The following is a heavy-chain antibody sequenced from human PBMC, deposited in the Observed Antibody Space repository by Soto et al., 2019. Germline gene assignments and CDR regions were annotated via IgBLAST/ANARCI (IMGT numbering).Heavy chain of an antibody. CDR2: IIPLFGTT. CDR1: GGYFNNRQTLNSYP. V-gene: IGHV1-69*06. Sequence: QVQVVQSGAEVKRPGSSVNVSCKASGGYFNNRQTLNSYPISWVRQAPGQGLEWMGGIIPLFGTTNYERRFTGRVKITADKFTSTTYLELNNVTYDDTVVYYCAKSLGGEIYYYYYAMDVWGPGTTVTVAS. D-gene: IGHD3-16*01. CDR3: AKSLGGEIYYYYYAMDV. J-gene: IGHJ6*02.